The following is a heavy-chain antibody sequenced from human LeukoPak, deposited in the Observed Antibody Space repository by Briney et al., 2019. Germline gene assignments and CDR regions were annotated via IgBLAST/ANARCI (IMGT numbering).Heavy chain of an antibody. D-gene: IGHD5-18*01. Sequence: SGGSLRLSCAASGFTFSGYYMSWIRQAPGKGLEWVSYISSTASMIYYADSVKGRFTISRDNAKSSLYLQMNSLRAEDTAAYYCARESGYSFNLWGQGTLVTVSS. CDR3: ARESGYSFNL. V-gene: IGHV3-11*01. CDR1: GFTFSGYY. CDR2: ISSTASMI. J-gene: IGHJ5*02.